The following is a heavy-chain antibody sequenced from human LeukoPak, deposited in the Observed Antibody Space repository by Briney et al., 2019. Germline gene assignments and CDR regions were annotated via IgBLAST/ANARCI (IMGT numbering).Heavy chain of an antibody. J-gene: IGHJ4*02. CDR3: ARIEGAYGVLVY. V-gene: IGHV1-69*13. Sequence: SVKVSCKASAGTFTTDEINRVRQAPGQGLEWMGRIIPIFGTAKYAQKFQGRVTITADDSTTTSYMQLSSLRPDDMAVYYCARIEGAYGVLVYWGQGTLVTVSS. CDR2: IIPIFGTA. D-gene: IGHD5-12*01. CDR1: AGTFTTDE.